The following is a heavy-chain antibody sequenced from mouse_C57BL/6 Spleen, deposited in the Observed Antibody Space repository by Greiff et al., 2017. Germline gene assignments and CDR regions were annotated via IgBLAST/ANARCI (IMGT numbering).Heavy chain of an antibody. CDR3: ARSQATGEYDFDD. CDR1: GYSFTGYY. CDR2: INPSTGGT. Sequence: VQLQQSGPELVKPGASVKISCKASGYSFTGYYMHWVKQSSETSLEWIGEINPSTGGTSYNQKFTGKAPLTVDKSSSTAYMQLKSLTSDDSAVYYCARSQATGEYDFDDWGKGTTLTVSS. D-gene: IGHD3-2*02. J-gene: IGHJ2*01. V-gene: IGHV1-43*01.